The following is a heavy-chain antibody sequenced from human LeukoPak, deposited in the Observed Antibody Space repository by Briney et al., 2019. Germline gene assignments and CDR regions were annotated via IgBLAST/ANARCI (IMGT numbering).Heavy chain of an antibody. D-gene: IGHD5-24*01. CDR3: ASLPEMATMKGMYPFAY. CDR2: IYYSGST. CDR1: GGSISSYY. Sequence: SETLSLTCTVSGGSISSYYWSWIRQPPGKGLEWIGYIYYSGSTNYNPSLKSRVTISVDTSKNQFSLKLSSVTAADTAVYYCASLPEMATMKGMYPFAYFGQGALVTVSS. J-gene: IGHJ4*02. V-gene: IGHV4-59*08.